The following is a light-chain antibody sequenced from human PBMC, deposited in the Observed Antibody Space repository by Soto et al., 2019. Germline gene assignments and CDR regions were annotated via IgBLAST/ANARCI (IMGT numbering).Light chain of an antibody. CDR3: GADHGSGSNFVYV. CDR2: VGTGGIVG. Sequence: QSVLTQPPSASASLGASVTLTCTLSSGYSNYKVDWYQQRPGKGPRFVMRVGTGGIVGSKGDDIPDRFPVLGSGLNRYLTIKNIQEEDESDYHCGADHGSGSNFVYVFGTGTKLTVL. V-gene: IGLV9-49*01. CDR1: SGYSNYK. J-gene: IGLJ1*01.